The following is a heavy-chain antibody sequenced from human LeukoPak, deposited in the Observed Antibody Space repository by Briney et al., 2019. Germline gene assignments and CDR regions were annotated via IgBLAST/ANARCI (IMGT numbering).Heavy chain of an antibody. J-gene: IGHJ5*02. CDR1: GGSISSYY. V-gene: IGHV4-4*07. CDR3: ARTNIVVVPAAIGSSQGTWFDP. CDR2: IYTSWST. D-gene: IGHD2-2*01. Sequence: SETLSLTCTVSGGSISSYYWSWIRQPARKGLEWIGRIYTSWSTNYNPSLKIRVTISVDTSKNQFALKLSSVTASATAVYYSARTNIVVVPAAIGSSQGTWFDPWGQGTLVPVSS.